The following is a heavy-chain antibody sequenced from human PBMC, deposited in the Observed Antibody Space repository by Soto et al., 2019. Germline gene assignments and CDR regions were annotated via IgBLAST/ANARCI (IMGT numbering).Heavy chain of an antibody. CDR1: GGSVSSGSYY. J-gene: IGHJ3*02. D-gene: IGHD3-3*01. CDR2: IYYSGST. CDR3: ARGYYDIWSGYPAFAFDI. V-gene: IGHV4-61*01. Sequence: QVQLQESGPGLVKPSETLSLTCTVSGGSVSSGSYYWSWIRQPPGKGLEWIGYIYYSGSTNYNPSLKSRVTISVDTSKNQFSLKLSSVTAADTAVYYCARGYYDIWSGYPAFAFDIWGQGTMVTVSS.